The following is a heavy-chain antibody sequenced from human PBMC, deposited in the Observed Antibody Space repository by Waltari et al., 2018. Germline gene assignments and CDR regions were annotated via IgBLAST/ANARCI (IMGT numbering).Heavy chain of an antibody. CDR1: GGSISSSSYY. J-gene: IGHJ4*02. Sequence: QLQLQESGPGLVKPSETLSLTCTVSGGSISSSSYYWGWVRQPPGKGLEWIGSSYYSGSTYYNPSLKSRVTVSVDTSKNQVSLRVSSVTAADTAVFYCARMVRGYCSSTSCHTDHWGQGTLVTVSS. D-gene: IGHD2-2*01. CDR3: ARMVRGYCSSTSCHTDH. CDR2: SYYSGST. V-gene: IGHV4-39*07.